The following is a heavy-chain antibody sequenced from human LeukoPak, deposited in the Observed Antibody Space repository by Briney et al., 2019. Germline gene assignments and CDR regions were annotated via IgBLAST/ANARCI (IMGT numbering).Heavy chain of an antibody. CDR3: TPLVPSCDL. V-gene: IGHV3-15*06. CDR1: GFTFNNAW. CDR2: IKSRTDGGTT. Sequence: GGSLTLSCAVSGFTFNNAWMRWVRPAPGRGREWVGRIKSRTDGGTTNYAAQVTGRFTISKDDSQNTVYLQMSSLKTEDTAGYYCTPLVPSCDLWRRGTVLTVS. D-gene: IGHD3-10*01. J-gene: IGHJ4*02.